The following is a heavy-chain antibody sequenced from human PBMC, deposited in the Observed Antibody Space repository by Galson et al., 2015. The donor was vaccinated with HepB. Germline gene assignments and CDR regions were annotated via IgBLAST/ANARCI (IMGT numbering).Heavy chain of an antibody. D-gene: IGHD2-2*01. CDR3: IRLGDLSGYSSR. CDR1: GFIFSGSA. CDR2: IRSKANYYAT. Sequence: SLRLSCAASGFIFSGSAIDWVRQASGKGPEWVGRIRSKANYYATLYVPSLKGRFTISRDDSKNRAYLHMRSLKTEDTAVYYCIRLGDLSGYSSRWGQGTLVTVSS. J-gene: IGHJ4*02. V-gene: IGHV3-73*01.